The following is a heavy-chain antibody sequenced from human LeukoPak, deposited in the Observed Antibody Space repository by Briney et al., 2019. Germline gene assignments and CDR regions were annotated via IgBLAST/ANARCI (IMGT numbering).Heavy chain of an antibody. Sequence: GGSLRLSCAGSGFIFNSYWMSWVRQAPGKGLEWVANTKQDGSEKYYLDSVKGRFTISRDNAKNSLYLQMNTLRPEDTAVYYCARERNVAVVTAFDVRGQGTKVTVSS. V-gene: IGHV3-7*01. D-gene: IGHD2-2*01. CDR2: TKQDGSEK. J-gene: IGHJ3*01. CDR1: GFIFNSYW. CDR3: ARERNVAVVTAFDV.